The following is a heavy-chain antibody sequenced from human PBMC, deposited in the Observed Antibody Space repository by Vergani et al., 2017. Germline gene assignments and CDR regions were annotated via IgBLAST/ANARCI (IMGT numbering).Heavy chain of an antibody. V-gene: IGHV1-69*01. CDR1: GGTFSSYA. CDR3: ARSRGDDSSGYQGDFQH. Sequence: QVQLVQSGAEVKKPGSSVKVSCKASGGTFSSYAISWVRQATGQGLEWMGGIIPIFGTANYAQKFQGRVTITADESTSTAYLELIRLRSEDTAVYYCARSRGDDSSGYQGDFQHWGQGTLVTVSS. CDR2: IIPIFGTA. D-gene: IGHD3-22*01. J-gene: IGHJ1*01.